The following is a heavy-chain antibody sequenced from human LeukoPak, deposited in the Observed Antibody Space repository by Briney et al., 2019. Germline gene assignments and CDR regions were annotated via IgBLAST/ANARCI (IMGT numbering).Heavy chain of an antibody. D-gene: IGHD2-21*02. J-gene: IGHJ5*02. CDR3: ANSLAAGAYCGGDCYSRVWFDP. CDR2: IYWDDDK. Sequence: SGPTLVKPTQTLTLTCTFSGFSLSTSGVGVGWIRRPPGKALGCLAFIYWDDDKRYSPSLKSRLTITKDTSKNQVVLTMTNMNPVDTAKNYCANSLAAGAYCGGDCYSRVWFDPWGQGTLVTVSS. CDR1: GFSLSTSGVG. V-gene: IGHV2-5*02.